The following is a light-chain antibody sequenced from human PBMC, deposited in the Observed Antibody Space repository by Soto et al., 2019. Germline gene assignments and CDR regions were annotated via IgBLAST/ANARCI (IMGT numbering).Light chain of an antibody. CDR2: EVT. CDR3: SSYTDSSTLGLYV. V-gene: IGLV2-14*01. CDR1: ISDIGGYEY. J-gene: IGLJ1*01. Sequence: QSVLTHPASVSGPPGQSITRACTGTISDIGGYEYVSWYQQHPGKAPRLMIYEVTYRPSGVSNRFSGSKSGSTASLTISGLQAEDEADYYCSSYTDSSTLGLYVFGTGTKVTVL.